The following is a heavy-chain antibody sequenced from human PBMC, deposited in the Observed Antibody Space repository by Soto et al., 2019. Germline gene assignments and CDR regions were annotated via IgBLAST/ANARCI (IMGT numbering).Heavy chain of an antibody. V-gene: IGHV4-31*03. D-gene: IGHD1-1*01. CDR1: GGSISTVGHY. CDR3: ARATGTLRSRNCDY. Sequence: QVQLQESGPKLVKPSQTLSLTCSVSGGSISTVGHYWTWIRQPPGKGLEWIGSIYHTGSTYYSKSLRSRLTMSVDTSKSQFSLRLSSVTAADTAVYYCARATGTLRSRNCDYWGQGSLVTVPS. CDR2: IYHTGST. J-gene: IGHJ4*02.